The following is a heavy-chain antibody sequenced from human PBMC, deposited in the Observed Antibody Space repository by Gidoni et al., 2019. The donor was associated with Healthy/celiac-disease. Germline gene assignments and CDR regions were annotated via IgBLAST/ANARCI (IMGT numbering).Heavy chain of an antibody. CDR1: GFTFSSYA. CDR2: ISGSGGST. V-gene: IGHV3-23*01. J-gene: IGHJ4*02. Sequence: EVQLLESGGGMVQPGGSLRLSCAASGFTFSSYAMSWVRQAPGQGLEGVSAISGSGGSTYYADSVKGRCTISRDNSKNSLYLQMNSLRAEDTAVYYCATHQYYYDSSGTNGDYWGQGTLVTVSS. CDR3: ATHQYYYDSSGTNGDY. D-gene: IGHD3-22*01.